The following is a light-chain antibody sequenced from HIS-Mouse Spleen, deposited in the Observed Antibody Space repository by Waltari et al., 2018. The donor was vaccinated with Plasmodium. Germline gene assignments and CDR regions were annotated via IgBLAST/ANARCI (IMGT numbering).Light chain of an antibody. CDR3: QQYYSYPLT. CDR1: QGISSS. J-gene: IGKJ4*01. V-gene: IGKV1-8*01. CDR2: AAS. Sequence: AIRMTQSPSSFSASTGDRVTITCRASQGISSSLAWYQPKPGKAPKLLIYAASTLQSGVPSRFSGSGSGTDFTLTISCLQSEDFATYYCQQYYSYPLTFGGGTKVEIK.